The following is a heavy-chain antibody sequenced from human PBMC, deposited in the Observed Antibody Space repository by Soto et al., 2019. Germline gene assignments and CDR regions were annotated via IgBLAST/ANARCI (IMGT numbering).Heavy chain of an antibody. Sequence: ASVKISCKSSGYTFTSYGISWVRQAPGQGLEWMGWISVYNGDTKYAQKLLGRVTMTTDTSTSTAYMELRSLRSDDTAVYYCAKSSGAVAGYYFEYSGQGHLVTGSS. J-gene: IGHJ4*02. D-gene: IGHD6-19*01. CDR2: ISVYNGDT. CDR3: AKSSGAVAGYYFEY. CDR1: GYTFTSYG. V-gene: IGHV1-18*04.